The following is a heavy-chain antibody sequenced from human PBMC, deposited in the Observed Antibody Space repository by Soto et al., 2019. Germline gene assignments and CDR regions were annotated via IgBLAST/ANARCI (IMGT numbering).Heavy chain of an antibody. Sequence: QVQLVESGGGVVQPGRSLRLSCAASGFSFSSYGMHWVRQAPGKGLEWVAMISYDGTDEYYADSVKGRFTISRDHSKNAVYMQMNSLRSEDTGVFYCAEQECVWTDHFHYWGQGTLVTVSS. D-gene: IGHD1-1*01. CDR2: ISYDGTDE. CDR1: GFSFSSYG. J-gene: IGHJ4*02. V-gene: IGHV3-30*03. CDR3: AEQECVWTDHFHY.